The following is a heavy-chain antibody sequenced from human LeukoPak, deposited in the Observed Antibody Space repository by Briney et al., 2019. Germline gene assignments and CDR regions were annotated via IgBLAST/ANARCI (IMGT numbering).Heavy chain of an antibody. CDR1: GYSFTSYW. CDR3: ARSYYDSSGYYFPFDY. Sequence: GESLKISCKGSGYSFTSYWIGWVGQMPGKGLEWMGIIYPGDSDTRYSPSFQGQVTISADKSISTAYLQWSSLKASDTAMYYCARSYYDSSGYYFPFDYWGQGTLVTVSS. D-gene: IGHD3-22*01. V-gene: IGHV5-51*01. J-gene: IGHJ4*02. CDR2: IYPGDSDT.